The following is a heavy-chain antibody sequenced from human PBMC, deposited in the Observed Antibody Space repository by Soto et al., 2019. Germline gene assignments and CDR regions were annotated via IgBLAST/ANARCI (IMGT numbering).Heavy chain of an antibody. Sequence: SETLSLTCTVSGGSISSGGYYWSWIRQHPGKGLEWIGYIYYSGSTYYNPSLKSRVTISVDTSKNQFSLKLSSVTAADTAVYYCARVGEQQILDYWGQGTLVTVPS. CDR1: GGSISSGGYY. J-gene: IGHJ4*02. D-gene: IGHD6-13*01. CDR3: ARVGEQQILDY. V-gene: IGHV4-31*03. CDR2: IYYSGST.